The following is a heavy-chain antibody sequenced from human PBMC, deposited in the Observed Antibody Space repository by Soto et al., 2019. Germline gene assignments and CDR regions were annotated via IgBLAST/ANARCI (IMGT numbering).Heavy chain of an antibody. D-gene: IGHD1-26*01. CDR1: GGSFSSYA. CDR2: VIPVFGSA. V-gene: IGHV1-69*13. J-gene: IGHJ4*02. CDR3: ARVMSGTYLGPGYYFDY. Sequence: SVKVSCKASGGSFSSYAISWVRQAPGQGLEWMGGVIPVFGSANYAQKFQGRITITADESTSTAYMELSSLRSEDTAVYYCARVMSGTYLGPGYYFDYWGQGTLVTVSS.